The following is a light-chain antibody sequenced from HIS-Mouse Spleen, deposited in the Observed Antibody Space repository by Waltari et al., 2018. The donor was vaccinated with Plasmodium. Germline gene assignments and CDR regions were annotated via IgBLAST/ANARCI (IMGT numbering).Light chain of an antibody. J-gene: IGLJ3*02. CDR1: ALPKKY. CDR3: YSTDSSGNHRV. Sequence: SYELTQPPSVSVSPGQTARITCSGDALPKKYAYWYQQKSGQAPVLFIYEDSKRPSGIPERFSGSSAGTMATLTISGAQVEEEADYYCYSTDSSGNHRVFGGGTKLTVL. CDR2: EDS. V-gene: IGLV3-10*01.